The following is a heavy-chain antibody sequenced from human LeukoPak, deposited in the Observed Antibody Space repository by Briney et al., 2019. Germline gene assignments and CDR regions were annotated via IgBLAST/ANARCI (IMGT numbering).Heavy chain of an antibody. D-gene: IGHD2-2*01. CDR1: GGSLSSYY. J-gene: IGHJ6*03. Sequence: PSETLSLTCTVSGGSLSSYYWSWIRQPPGTGLEWIGYIYTSGSTNYNPSLKSRVTISVDTSKNQFSLKLSSVTAADTAVYYCARLVVVPAATPPYYYYMDVWGKGTTVTVSS. CDR3: ARLVVVPAATPPYYYYMDV. CDR2: IYTSGST. V-gene: IGHV4-4*09.